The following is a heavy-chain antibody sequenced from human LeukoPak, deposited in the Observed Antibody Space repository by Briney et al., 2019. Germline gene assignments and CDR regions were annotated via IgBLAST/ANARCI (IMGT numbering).Heavy chain of an antibody. CDR3: ARDSDTAMFDL. J-gene: IGHJ2*01. CDR2: IYYSGST. Sequence: SQTLSLTCTVSGGSISSGSYYWGWIRQPPGKGLEWIGSIYYSGSTYYNPSLKSRVTISVHTSKNQFSLKLSSVTAADTAVYYCARDSDTAMFDLWGRGTLVTVSS. V-gene: IGHV4-39*07. D-gene: IGHD5-18*01. CDR1: GGSISSGSYY.